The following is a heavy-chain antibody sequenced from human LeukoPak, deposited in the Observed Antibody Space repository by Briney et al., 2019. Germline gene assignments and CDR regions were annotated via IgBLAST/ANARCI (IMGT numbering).Heavy chain of an antibody. Sequence: GRSLRLSCAASGFTFSSYAMSWVRQAPGKGLEWVAAISGGGGNTYYSDSVKGRFTISRDNSKNTLYLQMNSLRAEDTAVYYCAKGKKLPIIEEDVGGKARTLTVSA. J-gene: IGHJ6*04. CDR2: ISGGGGNT. D-gene: IGHD3-10*01. CDR1: GFTFSSYA. V-gene: IGHV3-23*01. CDR3: AKGKKLPIIEEDV.